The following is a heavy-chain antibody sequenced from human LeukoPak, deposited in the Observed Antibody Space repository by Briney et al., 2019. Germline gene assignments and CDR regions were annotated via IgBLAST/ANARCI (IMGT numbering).Heavy chain of an antibody. CDR2: ISYDGSNK. Sequence: GGSLRLSCAASGFTFSSYAMHWVRQAPGKGLEWVAVISYDGSNKYYADSAKGRFTISRDNSKNTLYLQMNSLRAEDTAVYYCARDFGYDSSGYYYNYFDYWGQGTLVTVSS. D-gene: IGHD3-22*01. J-gene: IGHJ4*02. CDR1: GFTFSSYA. CDR3: ARDFGYDSSGYYYNYFDY. V-gene: IGHV3-30-3*01.